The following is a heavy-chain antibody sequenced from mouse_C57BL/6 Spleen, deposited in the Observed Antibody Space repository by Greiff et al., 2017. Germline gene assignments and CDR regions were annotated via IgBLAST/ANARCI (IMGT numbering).Heavy chain of an antibody. CDR3: TRDGSGYFAY. J-gene: IGHJ3*01. D-gene: IGHD3-2*02. Sequence: VQLQQSGAELVRPGASVTLSCKASGYTFTDYEMHWVKQTPVHGLEWIGAIDPETGGTAYNQKFKGKAILTADKSSSTAYMELRSLTSEDSAVYYCTRDGSGYFAYWGQGTLGTVSA. CDR1: GYTFTDYE. V-gene: IGHV1-15*01. CDR2: IDPETGGT.